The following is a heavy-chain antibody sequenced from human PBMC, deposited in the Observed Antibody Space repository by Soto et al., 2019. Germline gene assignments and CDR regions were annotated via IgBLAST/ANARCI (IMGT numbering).Heavy chain of an antibody. V-gene: IGHV3-23*01. CDR2: ISASARNT. J-gene: IGHJ4*02. Sequence: LRLSCAASGFTFSKYAMNWVRQAPGKGLGWVSTISASARNTYYADSVKGRFTISRDNSRNMLYMQMNSLRAEDTAVYFCAKEIDDYYDSSHNLDSWGQGTLVTV. D-gene: IGHD3-22*01. CDR1: GFTFSKYA. CDR3: AKEIDDYYDSSHNLDS.